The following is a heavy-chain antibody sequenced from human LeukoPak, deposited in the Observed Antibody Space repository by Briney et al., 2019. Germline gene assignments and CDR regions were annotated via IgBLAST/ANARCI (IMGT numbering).Heavy chain of an antibody. CDR3: ARGRKWEPANEYYFDY. J-gene: IGHJ4*02. CDR2: INHSGST. D-gene: IGHD1-26*01. V-gene: IGHV4-34*01. Sequence: SETLSLTCAVYGGSFSGYYWSWIRQPPGKGLEWIGEINHSGSTNYNPSLKSRVTISVDTSKHQFSLKLSSVTAADTAVYYCARGRKWEPANEYYFDYWGQGTLVTVSS. CDR1: GGSFSGYY.